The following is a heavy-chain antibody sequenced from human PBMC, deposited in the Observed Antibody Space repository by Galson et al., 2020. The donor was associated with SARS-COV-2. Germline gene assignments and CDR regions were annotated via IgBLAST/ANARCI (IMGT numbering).Heavy chain of an antibody. CDR2: INPNGGTK. V-gene: IGHV1-46*03. J-gene: IGHJ6*02. CDR1: GYTFTNYY. CDR3: AREYYYDSSEDYYGIDV. D-gene: IGHD3-22*01. Sequence: GESLKISCKASGYTFTNYYMHWVRQAPGRGLEWMGIINPNGGTKAYAPKFQGRVTMTRDTSTSTVYMELSSLRSEDTAVYYCAREYYYDSSEDYYGIDVWGQGTTVTVSS.